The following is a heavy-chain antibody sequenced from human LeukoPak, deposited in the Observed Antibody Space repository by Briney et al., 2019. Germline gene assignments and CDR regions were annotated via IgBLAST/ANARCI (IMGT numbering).Heavy chain of an antibody. CDR3: AKEGDYYGSGSYRDGFDI. J-gene: IGHJ3*02. Sequence: GGSLRLSCAASGFTFSSYWMSWVRQAPGKGLEWVANIKQDGSEKYYVDSVKGRFTISRDNSKNTLYLQMNSLRAEDTAVYYCAKEGDYYGSGSYRDGFDIWGQGTRATVSS. D-gene: IGHD3-10*01. V-gene: IGHV3-7*01. CDR1: GFTFSSYW. CDR2: IKQDGSEK.